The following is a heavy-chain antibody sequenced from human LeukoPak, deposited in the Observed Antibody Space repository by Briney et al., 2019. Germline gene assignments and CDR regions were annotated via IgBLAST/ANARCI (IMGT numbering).Heavy chain of an antibody. CDR3: ARPLYYDSTGYHQDYFDH. V-gene: IGHV1-18*01. Sequence: ASVKVSCKASGYTFTSYGISWVRQAPGQGLEWMGWISAYNGNTNYAQNLQGRVTMTTETSTSTAYMDLRSLRSDDTAVYYCARPLYYDSTGYHQDYFDHWGQGTLVTVSS. CDR2: ISAYNGNT. CDR1: GYTFTSYG. D-gene: IGHD3-22*01. J-gene: IGHJ4*02.